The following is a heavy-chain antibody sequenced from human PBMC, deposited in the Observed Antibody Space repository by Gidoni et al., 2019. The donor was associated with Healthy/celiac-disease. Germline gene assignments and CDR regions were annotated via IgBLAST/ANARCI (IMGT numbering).Heavy chain of an antibody. V-gene: IGHV3-30-3*01. J-gene: IGHJ6*02. CDR1: GCTFSSYA. CDR3: ARGHSDARYYYYGMDV. Sequence: QVQLVESGGGVVQPGRSLRLACAASGCTFSSYAMPWVRQAPGQGLEWVAVISYDGSNKYYADSVKCRFTISSDNSKTTLYLQMNSLRAEDTAVYYCARGHSDARYYYYGMDVWGQGTTVTVSS. D-gene: IGHD2-21*02. CDR2: ISYDGSNK.